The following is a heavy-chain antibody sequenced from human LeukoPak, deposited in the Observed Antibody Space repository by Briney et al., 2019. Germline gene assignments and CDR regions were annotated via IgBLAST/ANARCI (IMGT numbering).Heavy chain of an antibody. Sequence: GASVKVSCKASGGTFSSYAISWVRQAPGQGLEWMGRIIPILGIANYAQKFQGRVTITADKSTSTAYMELSSLRSEDTAVYYCASYIADAVAGSVGWFDPWGQGTLVTVSS. J-gene: IGHJ5*02. CDR2: IIPILGIA. D-gene: IGHD6-19*01. CDR3: ASYIADAVAGSVGWFDP. V-gene: IGHV1-69*04. CDR1: GGTFSSYA.